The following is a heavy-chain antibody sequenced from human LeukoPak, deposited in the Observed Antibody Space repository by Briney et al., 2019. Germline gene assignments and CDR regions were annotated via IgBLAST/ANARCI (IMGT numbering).Heavy chain of an antibody. J-gene: IGHJ4*02. CDR2: IYYSGST. Sequence: SETLSLTCTVSGGSISSSSYYWGWIRQPPGKGLEWIGSIYYSGSTYYNPSLKSRVTISVDTSKNQFSLKLSSVTAADTAAYYCARQFKWVVAAMPVGYWGQGTLVTVSS. V-gene: IGHV4-39*01. D-gene: IGHD2-15*01. CDR1: GGSISSSSYY. CDR3: ARQFKWVVAAMPVGY.